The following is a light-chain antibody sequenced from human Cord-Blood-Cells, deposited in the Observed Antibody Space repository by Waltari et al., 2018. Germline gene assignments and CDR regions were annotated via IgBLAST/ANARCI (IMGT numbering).Light chain of an antibody. CDR1: SSDVGGYNY. J-gene: IGLJ1*01. CDR2: DVS. V-gene: IGLV2-14*03. Sequence: QSALTQPASVSGSPGQSITISCTGTSSDVGGYNYVSWYQQHPGTAPKPMIYDVSNRPSGVSNRFSGSKSGNTASLTISGLQAEDEADYYCSSYTSSSTYVFGTGTKVTGL. CDR3: SSYTSSSTYV.